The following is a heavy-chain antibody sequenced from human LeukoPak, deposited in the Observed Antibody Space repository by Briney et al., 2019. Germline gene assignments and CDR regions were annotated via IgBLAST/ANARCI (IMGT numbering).Heavy chain of an antibody. CDR3: ASNYGDYNGGDY. CDR2: IYHSGST. Sequence: SETLSLTCTVSGGSISNYYWNWIRQPPGKGLEWIGSIYHSGSTYYNPSLKSRVTISVDTSKNQFSLKLSSVTAADTAVYYCASNYGDYNGGDYWGQGTLVTVSS. D-gene: IGHD4-17*01. CDR1: GGSISNYY. J-gene: IGHJ4*02. V-gene: IGHV4-59*08.